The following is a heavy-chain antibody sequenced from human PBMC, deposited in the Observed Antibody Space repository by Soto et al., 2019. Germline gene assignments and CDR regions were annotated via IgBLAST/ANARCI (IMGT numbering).Heavy chain of an antibody. CDR2: TTVGTGNT. Sequence: SVKVSFKASGFIFTSSSVQWARQARGQRLEWIGWTTVGTGNTNYAQKFQERVTITRDMSTSTAYMELSNLRSEDTAIYYCAAGDSSGYYGGWGQGTQVTVSS. V-gene: IGHV1-58*01. J-gene: IGHJ4*02. CDR1: GFIFTSSS. CDR3: AAGDSSGYYGG. D-gene: IGHD3-22*01.